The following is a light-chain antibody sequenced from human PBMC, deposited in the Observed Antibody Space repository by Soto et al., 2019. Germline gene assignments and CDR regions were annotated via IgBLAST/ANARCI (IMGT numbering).Light chain of an antibody. CDR3: CSSAPESTYV. J-gene: IGLJ1*01. CDR1: SSDVGGYNY. CDR2: EVS. Sequence: QSALTQPPSASGSPGQSVTISCTGTSSDVGGYNYVSWYQQHPGKAPKLMMFEVSQRPSGVPDRFSGSKSGNTASLTVSGLQADDEADYFCCSSAPESTYVFGTGTKLTVL. V-gene: IGLV2-8*01.